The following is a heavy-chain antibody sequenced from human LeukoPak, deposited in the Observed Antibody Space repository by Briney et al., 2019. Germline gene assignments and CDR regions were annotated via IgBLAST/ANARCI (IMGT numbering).Heavy chain of an antibody. CDR2: IYYSGST. Sequence: SETLSLTCTVSGGSISSYYWSWIRQPPGKGLEWIGYIYYSGSTNYNPSLKSRVTISVDTSKNQFSLKLSSVTAADTAVYYCARELRYSSSSNWFDPWGQGTLVTVSS. CDR3: ARELRYSSSSNWFDP. CDR1: GGSISSYY. J-gene: IGHJ5*02. V-gene: IGHV4-59*01. D-gene: IGHD6-13*01.